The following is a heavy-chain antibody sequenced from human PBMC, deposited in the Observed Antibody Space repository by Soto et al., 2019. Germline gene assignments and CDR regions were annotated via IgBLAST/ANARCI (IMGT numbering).Heavy chain of an antibody. J-gene: IGHJ4*02. D-gene: IGHD3-22*01. Sequence: RGESLKISCEGSGYTFTSYWITWMRQMPGKGLEWMGRIDPSDSYTNYSPSFQGHVTLSVDKSITAAYLQWSSLKASDTAIYYCARLREFFSDSTGHYYVDSWGQGTLVTVSS. V-gene: IGHV5-10-1*01. CDR2: IDPSDSYT. CDR3: ARLREFFSDSTGHYYVDS. CDR1: GYTFTSYW.